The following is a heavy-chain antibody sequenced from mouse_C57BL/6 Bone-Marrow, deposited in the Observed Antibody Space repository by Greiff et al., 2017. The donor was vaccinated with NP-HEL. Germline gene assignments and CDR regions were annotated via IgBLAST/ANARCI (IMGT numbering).Heavy chain of an antibody. CDR2: ISSGSSTI. D-gene: IGHD1-1*01. V-gene: IGHV5-17*01. J-gene: IGHJ3*01. Sequence: DVKLVESGGGLVKPGGSLKLSCAASGFTFSDYGMHWVRQAPEKGLEWVAYISSGSSTIYYADTVKGRFTFSRDNAKNTLFLQMTSLRSEDTAMYYCASNYYGSSPFAYWGQGTLVTVSA. CDR3: ASNYYGSSPFAY. CDR1: GFTFSDYG.